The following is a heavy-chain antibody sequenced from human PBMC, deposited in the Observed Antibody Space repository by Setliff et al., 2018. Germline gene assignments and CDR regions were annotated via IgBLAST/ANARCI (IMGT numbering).Heavy chain of an antibody. CDR3: ARRLPYYGMDV. J-gene: IGHJ6*02. CDR2: THIDGITV. D-gene: IGHD2-15*01. CDR1: GFTFSGYA. V-gene: IGHV3-48*03. Sequence: GGSLRLSCAASGFTFSGYAMTWVRQAPGKGLEWVSKTHIDGITVYSDSVKGRSIIYRDNARNSLHLQMNSLRAEDTAIYFCARRLPYYGMDVWGQGTTVTVSS.